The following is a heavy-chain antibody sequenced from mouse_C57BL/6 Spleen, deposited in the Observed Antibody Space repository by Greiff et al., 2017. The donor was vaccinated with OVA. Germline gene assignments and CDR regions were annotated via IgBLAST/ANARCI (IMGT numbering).Heavy chain of an antibody. D-gene: IGHD1-1*01. Sequence: EVKLVESGGDLVKPGGSLKLSCAASGFTFSSYGMSWVRQTPDKRLEWVATISSGGSYTYYPDSVKGRFTISRDNAKNTLYLQMSSLKSEDTAMYYCAKQGVLRYQLEDYFDYWGQGTTLTVSS. CDR2: ISSGGSYT. J-gene: IGHJ2*01. CDR1: GFTFSSYG. V-gene: IGHV5-6*02. CDR3: AKQGVLRYQLEDYFDY.